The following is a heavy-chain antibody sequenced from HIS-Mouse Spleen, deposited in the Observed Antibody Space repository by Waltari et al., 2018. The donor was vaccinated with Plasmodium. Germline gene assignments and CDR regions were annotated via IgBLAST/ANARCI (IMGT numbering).Heavy chain of an antibody. CDR3: ARAGSSWYDAFDI. CDR1: GGTFSSYA. J-gene: IGHJ3*02. CDR2: IIPALGKA. Sequence: QVQLVQSGAEVKKPGSSVKVSCKASGGTFSSYAISWVRQAPGQGLEWMGRIIPALGKANHAQKFQGRVTITADKSTSTAYMELSSLRSEDTAVYYCARAGSSWYDAFDIWGQGTMVTVSS. V-gene: IGHV1-69*04. D-gene: IGHD6-13*01.